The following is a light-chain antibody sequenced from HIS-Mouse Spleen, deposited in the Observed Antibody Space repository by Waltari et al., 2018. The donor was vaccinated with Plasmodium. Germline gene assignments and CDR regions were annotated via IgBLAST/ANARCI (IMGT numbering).Light chain of an antibody. CDR1: NIGSKS. Sequence: SYVLTQPPSVSVAPGQTARITCGGNNIGSKSVHWYQQKPGQAPVLVVYDDSDRPSGIPGRFSGSNSGNTATLTISRVEAVDEADYYCQVWDSSSDHPVFGGGTKLTVL. V-gene: IGLV3-21*02. J-gene: IGLJ2*01. CDR2: DDS. CDR3: QVWDSSSDHPV.